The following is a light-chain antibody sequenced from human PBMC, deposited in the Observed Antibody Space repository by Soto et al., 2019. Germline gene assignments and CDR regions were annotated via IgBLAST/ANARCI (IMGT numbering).Light chain of an antibody. CDR2: EDS. V-gene: IGLV3-21*02. Sequence: SYELTQPPSVSVAPGQTARISCGGNNIGSKSVQWYQQKPGQAPVLVVYEDSDRPSGIPERFSGSNSGNTATLTISRVEVGDEADYYCQVWDTSSDHWVFGGGTKLTVL. CDR1: NIGSKS. J-gene: IGLJ3*02. CDR3: QVWDTSSDHWV.